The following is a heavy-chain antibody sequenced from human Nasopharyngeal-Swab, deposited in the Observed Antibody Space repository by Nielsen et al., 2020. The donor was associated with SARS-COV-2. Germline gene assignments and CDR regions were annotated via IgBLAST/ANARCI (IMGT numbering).Heavy chain of an antibody. CDR1: GGSISSGGYY. Sequence: SDTLSLTCTVSGGSISSGGYYWSWIRQHPGKGLEWIGYIYYSGSTYYNPSLKSRVTISVDTSKNQFSLKLSSVTAADTAVYYCARARRGAIFGAVDAFDIWGQGTMVTVSS. CDR3: ARARRGAIFGAVDAFDI. D-gene: IGHD3-3*01. CDR2: IYYSGST. V-gene: IGHV4-31*03. J-gene: IGHJ3*02.